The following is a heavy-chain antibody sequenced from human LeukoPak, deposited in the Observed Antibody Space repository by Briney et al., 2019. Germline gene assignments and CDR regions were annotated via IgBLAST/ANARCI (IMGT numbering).Heavy chain of an antibody. J-gene: IGHJ4*02. CDR2: INPDNGGT. V-gene: IGHV1-2*02. Sequence: ASVKVSCKASGYTFTGYYMHWVRQAPGQGLEWMGWINPDNGGTNYAQKFQGRITMTRDMSISTAYMELSRLRSDDTAVYYCARDPSNSGYDYLYYFDYWGQGTLVTVSS. D-gene: IGHD5-12*01. CDR1: GYTFTGYY. CDR3: ARDPSNSGYDYLYYFDY.